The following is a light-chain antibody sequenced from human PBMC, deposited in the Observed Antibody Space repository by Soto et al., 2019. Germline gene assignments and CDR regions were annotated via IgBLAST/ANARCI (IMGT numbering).Light chain of an antibody. Sequence: QSALTQPPSASGSPGQSVTISCTGTKNDIGVYDFVSWYQHHPGKAPRLIIYEVVQRPSGVPDRFSGSKSGNTASLTVSGLHAADEDDYFCKSYAGSNTYVFGSGTKLTVL. V-gene: IGLV2-8*01. CDR3: KSYAGSNTYV. CDR2: EVV. J-gene: IGLJ1*01. CDR1: KNDIGVYDF.